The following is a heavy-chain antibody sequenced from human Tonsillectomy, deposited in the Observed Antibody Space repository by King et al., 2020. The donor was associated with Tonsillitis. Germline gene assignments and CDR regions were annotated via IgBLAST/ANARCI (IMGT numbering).Heavy chain of an antibody. V-gene: IGHV1-2*02. CDR3: ARGHYDYVGGNYLFDY. J-gene: IGHJ4*02. CDR1: GNTFSGYY. Sequence: QLVQSGAEVKKPGASVKVSCKASGNTFSGYYMHWVRQAPGQGLEWMGWINPNSGGTNYAQKFQGRVTMTRDTSISTAYMELSRLRSDDTAVFYCARGHYDYVGGNYLFDYWGQGTLVTVSS. D-gene: IGHD3-16*01. CDR2: INPNSGGT.